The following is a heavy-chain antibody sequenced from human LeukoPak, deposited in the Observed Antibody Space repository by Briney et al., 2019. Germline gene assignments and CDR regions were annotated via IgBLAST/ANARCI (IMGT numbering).Heavy chain of an antibody. Sequence: PGGSLRLSCAASGFTFSSYAMSWVRQAPGKGLERVSAISGSGGSTYYADSVKGRFTISRDNSKNTLYLQMNSLRAEDTAVYYCAKDRVNSGSYPYYFDYWGQGTLVTVSS. CDR1: GFTFSSYA. D-gene: IGHD1-26*01. CDR3: AKDRVNSGSYPYYFDY. CDR2: ISGSGGST. V-gene: IGHV3-23*01. J-gene: IGHJ4*02.